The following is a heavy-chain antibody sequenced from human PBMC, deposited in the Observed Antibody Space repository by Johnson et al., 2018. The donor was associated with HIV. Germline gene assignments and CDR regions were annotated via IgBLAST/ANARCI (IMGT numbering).Heavy chain of an antibody. J-gene: IGHJ3*02. CDR3: ARGSTVTTLSGAFDI. Sequence: MQLVESGGGLVQPGGYLRLSCAASGFTFSSYAMSWVRQAPGKGLEWVSVISGNGGTTYYADSVKGRFTISRDNSKNTLYLQMNSLRADDTAVYYCARGSTVTTLSGAFDIWGQGTLVTVSS. CDR2: ISGNGGTT. V-gene: IGHV3-23*04. CDR1: GFTFSSYA. D-gene: IGHD4-11*01.